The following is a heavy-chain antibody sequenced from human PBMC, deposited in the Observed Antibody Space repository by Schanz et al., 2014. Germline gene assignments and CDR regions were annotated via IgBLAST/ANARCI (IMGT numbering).Heavy chain of an antibody. CDR2: ISYSGNT. D-gene: IGHD3-22*01. J-gene: IGHJ5*02. CDR3: ARPSSVVGITGWFDT. V-gene: IGHV4-39*01. Sequence: QLQLRESGPGLVKPSETLSLICSVSGTSITSSTYYWGWIRQPPGKGPGWIGSISYSGNTYYTPPLKSRVTISLDTSKTQFSLKLPSVTAADTAVYYCARPSSVVGITGWFDTWGQGTLVTVSS. CDR1: GTSITSSTYY.